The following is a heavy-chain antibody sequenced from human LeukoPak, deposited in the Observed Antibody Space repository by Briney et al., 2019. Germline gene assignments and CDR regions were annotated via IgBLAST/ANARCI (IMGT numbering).Heavy chain of an antibody. CDR2: ISNSGGDT. CDR3: AQQLGYCSGGTCYFTY. Sequence: WIRQPPGKGLEWVAAISNSGGDTFYSDSGKGRFTIARDNSKNTLYLQMNSLRVDDTAVYYCAQQLGYCSGGTCYFTYWGQGTLVTVSS. D-gene: IGHD2-15*01. V-gene: IGHV3-23*01. J-gene: IGHJ1*01.